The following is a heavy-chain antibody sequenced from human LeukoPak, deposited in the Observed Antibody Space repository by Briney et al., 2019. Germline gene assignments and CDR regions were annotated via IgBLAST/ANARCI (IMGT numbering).Heavy chain of an antibody. Sequence: PSETLSLTCTVSGGSISSSSYYWGWIRQPPGKGLEWIGSIYYSGSTYYNPSLKSRVTISVDTSKNQFSLKLSSVTAADTAVYYCARGKAGSGWYYFDYWGQGTLATVSS. D-gene: IGHD6-19*01. V-gene: IGHV4-39*01. CDR3: ARGKAGSGWYYFDY. CDR2: IYYSGST. J-gene: IGHJ4*02. CDR1: GGSISSSSYY.